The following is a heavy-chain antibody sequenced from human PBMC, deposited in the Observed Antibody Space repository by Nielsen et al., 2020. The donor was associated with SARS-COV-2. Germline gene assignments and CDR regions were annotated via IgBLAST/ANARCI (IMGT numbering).Heavy chain of an antibody. CDR2: IYYSGST. Sequence: WIRQPPGKGLEWIGSIYYSGSTYYNPSLKSRVTISVDTSKNQFSLKLSSVTAADTAVYYCARQVGPLDYWGQGTLVTVSS. V-gene: IGHV4-39*01. D-gene: IGHD1-26*01. CDR3: ARQVGPLDY. J-gene: IGHJ4*02.